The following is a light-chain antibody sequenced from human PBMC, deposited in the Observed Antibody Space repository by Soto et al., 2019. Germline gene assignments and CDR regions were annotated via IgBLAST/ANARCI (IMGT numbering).Light chain of an antibody. CDR2: EVS. CDR3: SSYTSSGTVDV. J-gene: IGLJ1*01. V-gene: IGLV2-14*01. CDR1: SSDVGDYNY. Sequence: QSALTQPASVSGSPGQSITISCTGTSSDVGDYNYVSWYQQHPGKAPKLLIYEVSDRPSGVSNRFSGSKSGNTASLTISGLQAEDEADYYCSSYTSSGTVDVFGIGTKVTVL.